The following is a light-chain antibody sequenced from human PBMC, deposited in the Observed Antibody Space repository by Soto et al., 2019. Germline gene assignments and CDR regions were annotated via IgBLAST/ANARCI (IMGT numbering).Light chain of an antibody. CDR1: QAIRND. CDR3: QHNYNYPFT. CDR2: AAS. Sequence: IQMTQSASSLTASVGDRVTITCRASQAIRNDLAWYQHKPGTAPKLLIYAASNLQSGVPPRFSGGSSGADFTLTITSLQPEDFATYYCQHNYNYPFTFGPGTRVDV. J-gene: IGKJ3*01. V-gene: IGKV1-6*01.